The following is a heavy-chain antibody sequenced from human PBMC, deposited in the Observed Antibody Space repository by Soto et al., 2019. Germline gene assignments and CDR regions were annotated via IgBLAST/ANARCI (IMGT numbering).Heavy chain of an antibody. D-gene: IGHD3-22*01. V-gene: IGHV3-13*05. J-gene: IGHJ6*02. Sequence: GGSLRLSCAASGFTFSTYEMHWVRQAPGGGLEWVSGVGTAGDPYYSDSVRGRFTISRENAKNSLFLQMHSLRAGDTAVYYCTRANSSTSAGMDAWGQGTTVTVSS. CDR2: VGTAGDP. CDR1: GFTFSTYE. CDR3: TRANSSTSAGMDA.